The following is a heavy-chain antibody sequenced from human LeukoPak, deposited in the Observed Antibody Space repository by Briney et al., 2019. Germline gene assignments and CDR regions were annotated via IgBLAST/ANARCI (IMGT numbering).Heavy chain of an antibody. J-gene: IGHJ3*02. CDR2: ISAYNGNT. D-gene: IGHD5-24*01. CDR1: GYTFTSYG. CDR3: ARVRDGYNDAYDI. V-gene: IGHV1-18*01. Sequence: ASVKVSCKASGYTFTSYGISWVRQAPGQGLEWMGWISAYNGNTNYAQKLQGRVTMTGDTSTSTAYMELSSLRSEDTAVYYCARVRDGYNDAYDIWGQGTMVTVTS.